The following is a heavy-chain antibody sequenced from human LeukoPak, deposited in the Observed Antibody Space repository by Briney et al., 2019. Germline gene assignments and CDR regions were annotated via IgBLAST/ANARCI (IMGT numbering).Heavy chain of an antibody. Sequence: GTSVKVSCTSSGFTFTSSAMQWVRQARGQRLEWIGWIVVGSGNANYAQKFQERVTITRDMSTSTAYMELSSLRSEDTAVYYCAKPIAVAGIGPLFDYWGQGTLVTVSS. V-gene: IGHV1-58*02. CDR1: GFTFTSSA. J-gene: IGHJ4*02. D-gene: IGHD6-19*01. CDR2: IVVGSGNA. CDR3: AKPIAVAGIGPLFDY.